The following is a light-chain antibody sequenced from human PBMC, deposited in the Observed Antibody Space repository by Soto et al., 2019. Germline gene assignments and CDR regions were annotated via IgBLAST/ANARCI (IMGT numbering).Light chain of an antibody. CDR1: SSNIGSHV. CDR2: TNN. J-gene: IGLJ3*02. CDR3: AAWDGSLQSWV. Sequence: QSVLTQPPSASGTPGQRVTISCSGSSSNIGSHVVNWYQQVPGTAPKLLIYTNNQRPSGVPDRFSDSKSGTSASLAISGLPSEDEADYYCAAWDGSLQSWVFGGGTKLTVL. V-gene: IGLV1-44*01.